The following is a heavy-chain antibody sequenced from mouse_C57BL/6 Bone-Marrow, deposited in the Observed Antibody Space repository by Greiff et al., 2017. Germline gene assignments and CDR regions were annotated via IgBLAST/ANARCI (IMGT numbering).Heavy chain of an antibody. CDR3: AKGLLSPFAY. J-gene: IGHJ3*01. D-gene: IGHD2-3*01. V-gene: IGHV1-69*01. CDR1: GYTFTSSW. CDR2: IDPSDSYT. Sequence: QVQLQQPGAELVMPGASVKLSCKASGYTFTSSWMHWVKQRPGQGLEWIGEIDPSDSYTNYNQKFKGKSTLTVDKSSSTAYMQLSSLTSEDSAVYYCAKGLLSPFAYWGQGTLVTVSA.